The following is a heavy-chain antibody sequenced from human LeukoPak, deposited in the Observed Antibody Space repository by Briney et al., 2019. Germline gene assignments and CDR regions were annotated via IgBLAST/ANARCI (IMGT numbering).Heavy chain of an antibody. CDR3: ARPGIAAAGTSYFDY. CDR1: GYTFTGYY. CDR2: INPNSGGT. V-gene: IGHV1-2*02. D-gene: IGHD6-13*01. Sequence: ASVKVSCKASGYTFTGYYMHWVRQAPGQGLEWMGWINPNSGGTNYAQKFQGRVTMTRDTSISTAYVELSRLRSDDTAVYYCARPGIAAAGTSYFDYWGQGTLVTVSS. J-gene: IGHJ4*02.